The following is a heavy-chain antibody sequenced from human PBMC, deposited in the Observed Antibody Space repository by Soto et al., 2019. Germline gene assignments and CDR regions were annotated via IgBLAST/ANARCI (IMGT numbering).Heavy chain of an antibody. J-gene: IGHJ4*02. V-gene: IGHV4-34*01. D-gene: IGHD3-22*01. Sequence: QVQLQQWGAGLLKPSETLSLTCAVYGGSFSGYYWSWIRQPPGKGLEWIGEINHSGSTNYNPSLKSRVTISVDTSKNQFSLKLSSVTAADTAVYYCARGGKKRTYYYDREYYFDYWGQGTLVTVSS. CDR3: ARGGKKRTYYYDREYYFDY. CDR2: INHSGST. CDR1: GGSFSGYY.